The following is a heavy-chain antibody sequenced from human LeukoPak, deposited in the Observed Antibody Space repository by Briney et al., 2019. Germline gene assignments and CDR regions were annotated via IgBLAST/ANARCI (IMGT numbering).Heavy chain of an antibody. CDR1: GFTFSSYA. CDR2: ISYDGSNK. V-gene: IGHV3-30*04. D-gene: IGHD2-2*01. Sequence: GGSLRLSCAASGFTFSSYATHWVRQAPGKGLEWVAVISYDGSNKYYADSVKGRFTISRDNSKNTLYLQMNSLRAEDTAVYYCARASRYCSSTSCWYWFDPWGQGTLVTVSS. J-gene: IGHJ5*02. CDR3: ARASRYCSSTSCWYWFDP.